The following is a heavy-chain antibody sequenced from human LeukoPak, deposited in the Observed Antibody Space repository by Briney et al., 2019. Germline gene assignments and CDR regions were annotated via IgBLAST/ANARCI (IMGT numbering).Heavy chain of an antibody. J-gene: IGHJ4*01. Sequence: QPGGSLRLSCTVSGFTVSSYYMSWVRQAPGKGLEWVSIIDSGGSTYYADSVKGRFTISRDNSKNTVFLQMNSLRAEDTAVYYCARDLYSKIFGGWGHGTLVTVSS. D-gene: IGHD3-3*01. CDR3: ARDLYSKIFGG. CDR2: IDSGGST. CDR1: GFTVSSYY. V-gene: IGHV3-66*02.